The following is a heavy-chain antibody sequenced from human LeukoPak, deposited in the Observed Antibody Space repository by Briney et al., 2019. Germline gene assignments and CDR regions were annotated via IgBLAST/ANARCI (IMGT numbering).Heavy chain of an antibody. D-gene: IGHD1-1*01. CDR1: GYTFPVNY. Sequence: GASVGVFYKAPGYTFPVNYIHWVRQAPGQGLDWMGWINRESGDTFYAQRFQGRITLTWDTSLSTAYMELSRLTSDDTAVYYCAPRGGYEASKFDYWG. J-gene: IGHJ5*01. CDR2: INRESGDT. CDR3: APRGGYEASKFDY. V-gene: IGHV1-2*02.